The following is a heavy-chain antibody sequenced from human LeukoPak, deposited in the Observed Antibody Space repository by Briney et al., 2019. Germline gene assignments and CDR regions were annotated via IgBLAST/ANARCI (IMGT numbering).Heavy chain of an antibody. V-gene: IGHV1-69*01. CDR2: IIPIFGTA. Sequence: SVKVSCKASGGTFSSYAISWVRQAPGQGLEWMGGIIPIFGTANYAQKFQGRVTITADESTSTAYMELSSLRSEDTAVYYCARDGKYYDFWSGYYYWGQGTLVTISS. J-gene: IGHJ4*02. CDR1: GGTFSSYA. CDR3: ARDGKYYDFWSGYYY. D-gene: IGHD3-3*01.